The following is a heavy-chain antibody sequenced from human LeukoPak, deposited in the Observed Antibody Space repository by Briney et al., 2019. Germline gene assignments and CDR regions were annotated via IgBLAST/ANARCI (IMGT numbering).Heavy chain of an antibody. CDR2: TYSGGNA. Sequence: SETLSLTCTVSGASTSAYYWSWIRQPPGKGLEWIGYTYSGGNANYNPSLKSRVTISIDTSESQFSLRLTSVTAADTAVYFCAHSKRGGGYYINAFAVWGQGTLVTISS. CDR3: AHSKRGGGYYINAFAV. J-gene: IGHJ3*01. CDR1: GASTSAYY. D-gene: IGHD1-26*01. V-gene: IGHV4-59*01.